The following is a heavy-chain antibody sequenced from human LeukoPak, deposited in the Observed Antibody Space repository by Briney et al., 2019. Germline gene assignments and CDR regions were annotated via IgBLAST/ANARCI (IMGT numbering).Heavy chain of an antibody. Sequence: ASVKVSCKASGYTFTGYYMHWVRQAPGQGLEWMGWINPNSGGANYAQKFQGRVTMTRDTSISTAYMELSRLRSDDTAVYYCARDAVTAVKLWFGETLRPCFDYWGQGTLVTVSS. CDR2: INPNSGGA. V-gene: IGHV1-2*02. J-gene: IGHJ4*02. D-gene: IGHD3-10*01. CDR3: ARDAVTAVKLWFGETLRPCFDY. CDR1: GYTFTGYY.